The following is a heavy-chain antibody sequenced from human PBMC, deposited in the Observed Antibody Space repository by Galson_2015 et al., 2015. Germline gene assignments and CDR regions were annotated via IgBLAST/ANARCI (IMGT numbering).Heavy chain of an antibody. V-gene: IGHV6-1*01. CDR1: GDSVSSNSAA. CDR2: TCYRSKWYN. J-gene: IGHJ6*03. CDR3: ARDNAGADSYYYYMDV. D-gene: IGHD2-8*02. Sequence: CAISGDSVSSNSAAWNWIRQSPSRGLEWLGRTCYRSKWYNDYAVSVMSRITIDPDTSKNQFSLQLNSVTPEDTAVYYCARDNAGADSYYYYMDVWGKGTTVTVSS.